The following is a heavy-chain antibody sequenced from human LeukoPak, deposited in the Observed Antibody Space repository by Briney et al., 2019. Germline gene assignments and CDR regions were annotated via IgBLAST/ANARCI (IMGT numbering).Heavy chain of an antibody. CDR3: AKRPSDYGDYVTYFDY. J-gene: IGHJ4*02. CDR2: ISDDGRNK. D-gene: IGHD4-17*01. CDR1: GFSFISYG. V-gene: IGHV3-30*18. Sequence: GGSLRLTCAASGFSFISYGMHWVRQAPGKGLEWVGVISDDGRNKKYADSVKGRFTISRDNSKDTLYLQMNSLRDEDTAVYYCAKRPSDYGDYVTYFDYWGQGTLVTVSS.